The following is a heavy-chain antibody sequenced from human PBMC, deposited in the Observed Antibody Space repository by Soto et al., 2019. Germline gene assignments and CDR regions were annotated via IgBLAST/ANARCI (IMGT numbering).Heavy chain of an antibody. Sequence: GGSLRLSCAASGFTFSSYAMSWVRQAPGKGLEWVSAISGSGGSTYYADSVKGRFTISRDNSKNTLYLQMNSLRAEDTAVYYCAKISWFGETTPWDYWGQGTLVTVSS. D-gene: IGHD3-10*01. V-gene: IGHV3-23*01. CDR3: AKISWFGETTPWDY. CDR2: ISGSGGST. CDR1: GFTFSSYA. J-gene: IGHJ4*02.